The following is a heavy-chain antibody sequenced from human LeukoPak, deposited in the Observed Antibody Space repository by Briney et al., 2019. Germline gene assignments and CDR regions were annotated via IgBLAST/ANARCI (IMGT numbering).Heavy chain of an antibody. D-gene: IGHD2-2*01. J-gene: IGHJ4*02. CDR1: GESFSGYY. CDR3: ARGPDIVVVPAATHFDY. Sequence: SETLSLTCAVYGESFSGYYWSWVRQPPGKGLEWIGEINHSGSTNYNPSLKSRVTISVDTSKNQFSLKLSSVTAADTAVYYCARGPDIVVVPAATHFDYWGQGTLVTVSS. CDR2: INHSGST. V-gene: IGHV4-34*01.